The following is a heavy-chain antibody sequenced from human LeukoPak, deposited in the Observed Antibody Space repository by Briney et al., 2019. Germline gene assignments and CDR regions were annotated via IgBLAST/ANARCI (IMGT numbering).Heavy chain of an antibody. CDR3: AKGQLQPNYMIVVVIDYYGMDV. CDR1: GFTFSNFL. J-gene: IGHJ6*02. CDR2: ISGSGGDT. Sequence: HPGGSLRLSCAASGFTFSNFLMTWVRQAPGKGPEWVSAISGSGGDTYYADSVKGRFTISRDNSKNTLYLQMNSLRAEDTAVYYCAKGQLQPNYMIVVVIDYYGMDVWGQGTTVTVSS. D-gene: IGHD3-22*01. V-gene: IGHV3-23*01.